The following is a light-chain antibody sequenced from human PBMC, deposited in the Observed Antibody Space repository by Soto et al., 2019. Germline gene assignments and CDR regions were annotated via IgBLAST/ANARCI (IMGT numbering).Light chain of an antibody. Sequence: EIVLTQSPGTLSLSPGERATLSCRASQSVSSSYLGWYQQKPGQAPRLLIYGASSRATGIPDRFSGSGSGTDFTLTISRLEPEDFAVYYCQQYGSSLLFTFGPGTKVDI. V-gene: IGKV3-20*01. J-gene: IGKJ3*01. CDR1: QSVSSSY. CDR3: QQYGSSLLFT. CDR2: GAS.